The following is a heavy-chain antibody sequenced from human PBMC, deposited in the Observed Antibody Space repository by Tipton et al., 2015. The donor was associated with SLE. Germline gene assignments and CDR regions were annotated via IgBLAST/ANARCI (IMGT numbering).Heavy chain of an antibody. J-gene: IGHJ4*02. V-gene: IGHV4-39*07. Sequence: TLSLTCTVSGGSISSTNQYWVWICQPPGKGLEWVGTISYGGVTYYNASLTGRVTISVDTSRNQFSLNLRSVTAADTAVYFCARRGILTIPYLGQGTLVSVSS. D-gene: IGHD4/OR15-4a*01. CDR1: GGSISSTNQY. CDR3: ARRGILTIPY. CDR2: ISYGGVT.